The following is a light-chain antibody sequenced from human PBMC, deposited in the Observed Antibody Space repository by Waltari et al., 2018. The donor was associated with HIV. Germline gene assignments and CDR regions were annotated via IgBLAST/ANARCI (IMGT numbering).Light chain of an antibody. Sequence: HSVLTQPASVSGSPGQSITISCSGPPTNVSSLNLFPWYQQSPCRAPIRIMFEVSSRPAGISDRVAGSKSGDTASLTISALRTEDEADYFCSSYAPRGFVMFGGGTKVTVL. V-gene: IGLV2-14*01. J-gene: IGLJ3*02. CDR2: EVS. CDR1: PTNVSSLNL. CDR3: SSYAPRGFVM.